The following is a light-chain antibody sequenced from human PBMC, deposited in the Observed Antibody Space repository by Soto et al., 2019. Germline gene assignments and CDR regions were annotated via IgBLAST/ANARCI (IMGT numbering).Light chain of an antibody. CDR2: AAS. J-gene: IGKJ5*01. CDR3: QQLNSYPIT. CDR1: QSISSY. Sequence: DIQMTQSPSSLSASVGDRVTITCRASQSISSYLNWYQQKPGKAPKLLIYAASSLHSGVPSRFSGSGSGTEFTLTISSLQPEDFATYYCQQLNSYPITVGQGTRLEIK. V-gene: IGKV1-9*01.